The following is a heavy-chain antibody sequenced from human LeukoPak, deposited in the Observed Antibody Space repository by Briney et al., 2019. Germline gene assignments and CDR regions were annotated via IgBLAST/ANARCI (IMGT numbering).Heavy chain of an antibody. CDR3: ARDRDRKGAFDI. J-gene: IGHJ3*02. CDR2: ISSSSTYI. Sequence: PGGSLRLSCAGSGFTFSSYSMNWVRQAPGKGLEWVSSISSSSTYIYYADSVKGRFTISRDNAKNSLYLQMNSLRAEDTAVYYCARDRDRKGAFDIWGQGTMVTVSS. CDR1: GFTFSSYS. V-gene: IGHV3-21*01.